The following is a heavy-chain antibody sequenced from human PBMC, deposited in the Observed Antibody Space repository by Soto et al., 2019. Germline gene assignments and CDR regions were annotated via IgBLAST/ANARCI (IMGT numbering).Heavy chain of an antibody. D-gene: IGHD2-15*01. V-gene: IGHV3-9*01. Sequence: EVQLVESGGGLVQPGRSLRLSCAASGFTFDDYAMHWVRQARGKGLEWVSAISWNSGTIGYADSVKGRFTISRDNAKKSLYLQMNSLRADDTALYYCARGDCSDGSCYSAAEYFPHWGQGTLVTVSS. CDR2: ISWNSGTI. CDR3: ARGDCSDGSCYSAAEYFPH. CDR1: GFTFDDYA. J-gene: IGHJ1*01.